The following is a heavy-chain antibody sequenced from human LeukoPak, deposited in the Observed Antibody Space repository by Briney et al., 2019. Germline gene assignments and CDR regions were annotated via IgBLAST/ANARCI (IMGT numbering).Heavy chain of an antibody. CDR1: GGSISTYY. D-gene: IGHD6-25*01. Sequence: SETLSLTCTVSGGSISTYYWSWIRQPPGKGLECIGYNYYSGSTNYNPSLKSRVTISVDTSKNQFSLKLSSVTAADTAVFYCVRIAADHPKNYFHYGMDVWGQGTTVTVSS. V-gene: IGHV4-59*08. CDR3: VRIAADHPKNYFHYGMDV. J-gene: IGHJ6*02. CDR2: NYYSGST.